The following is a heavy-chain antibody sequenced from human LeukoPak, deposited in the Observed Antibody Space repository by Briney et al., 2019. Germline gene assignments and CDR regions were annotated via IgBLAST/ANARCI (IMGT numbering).Heavy chain of an antibody. D-gene: IGHD1-1*01. CDR3: ARGRPPSGY. V-gene: IGHV4-34*01. Sequence: SETLSLTCAVYGGSFSGYYWSWIRQPPGKGLEWIGEINHSGSTNYNPSLKSLVTISVDTSKNQFSLKLSSVTAADTAVYYCARGRPPSGYWGQGTLVTVSS. CDR2: INHSGST. J-gene: IGHJ4*02. CDR1: GGSFSGYY.